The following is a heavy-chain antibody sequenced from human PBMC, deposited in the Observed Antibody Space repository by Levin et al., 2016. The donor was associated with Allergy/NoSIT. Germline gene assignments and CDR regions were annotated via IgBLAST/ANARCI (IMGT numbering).Heavy chain of an antibody. D-gene: IGHD4-17*01. CDR3: AATVTTYYYYYYGMDV. J-gene: IGHJ6*02. V-gene: IGHV3-23*01. CDR2: ISGSGGST. Sequence: WIRQPPGKGLEWVSAISGSGGSTYYADSVKGRFTISRDNSKNTLYLQMNSLRAEDTAVYYCAATVTTYYYYYYGMDVWGQGTTVTVSS.